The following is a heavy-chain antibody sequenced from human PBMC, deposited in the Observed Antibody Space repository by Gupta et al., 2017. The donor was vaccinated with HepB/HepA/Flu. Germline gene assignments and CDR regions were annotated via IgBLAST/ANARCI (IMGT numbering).Heavy chain of an antibody. D-gene: IGHD2-2*02. Sequence: QVQLQESGPGLAKPSQTLSLTCTVSGGSISSGGYSWSWIRQPPGKGLEWIGYIYYSGSTYYNPSLKSRVTISVDTSKNQFSLKLSSVTAADTAVYYCARAGYCSSTSCYTRWFDPWGQGTLVTVSS. J-gene: IGHJ5*02. CDR1: GGSISSGGYS. CDR3: ARAGYCSSTSCYTRWFDP. V-gene: IGHV4-31*03. CDR2: IYYSGST.